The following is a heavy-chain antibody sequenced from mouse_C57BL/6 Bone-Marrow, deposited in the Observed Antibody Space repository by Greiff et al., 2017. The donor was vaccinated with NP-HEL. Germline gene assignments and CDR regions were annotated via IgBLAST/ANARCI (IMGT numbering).Heavy chain of an antibody. CDR1: GFTFTDYY. Sequence: EVKLVESGGGLVQPGGSLSLSCAASGFTFTDYYMSWVRQPPGKALEWLGFIRNKANGYTTEYSASVKGRFTISRDNSQRILYLQMNALRAEDSDTYYCARYMGHGYYVGYAYWGQGTLVTVSA. J-gene: IGHJ3*01. CDR2: IRNKANGYTT. CDR3: ARYMGHGYYVGYAY. V-gene: IGHV7-3*01. D-gene: IGHD2-3*01.